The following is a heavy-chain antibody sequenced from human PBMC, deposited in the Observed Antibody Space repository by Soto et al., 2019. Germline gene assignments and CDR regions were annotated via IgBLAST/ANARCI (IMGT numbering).Heavy chain of an antibody. J-gene: IGHJ6*03. D-gene: IGHD6-6*01. CDR2: MNPNSGNT. CDR3: ARPFQGIAARLHYYYYMDV. CDR1: GYTLTSYD. V-gene: IGHV1-8*01. Sequence: ASVKVSCKASGYTLTSYDINWVRQATGQGLEWMGWMNPNSGNTGYAQKFQGRVTMTRNTSISTAYMELSSLRSEDTAVYYCARPFQGIAARLHYYYYMDVWGKGTTVTVSS.